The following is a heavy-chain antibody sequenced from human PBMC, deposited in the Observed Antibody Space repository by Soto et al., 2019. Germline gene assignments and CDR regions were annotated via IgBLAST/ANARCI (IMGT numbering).Heavy chain of an antibody. CDR3: TRPDFYYGSGDWAF. CDR2: IYPGDSDT. V-gene: IGHV5-51*01. CDR1: GYSFTSYW. D-gene: IGHD3-10*01. Sequence: PGESLKISCKGSGYSFTSYWIGWVRQMPGKGLEWMGIIYPGDSDTRYSPSFQGHVTISADKSINTAYLQWSSLKASDTAMYYCTRPDFYYGSGDWAFWGQGTLVTVSS. J-gene: IGHJ4*02.